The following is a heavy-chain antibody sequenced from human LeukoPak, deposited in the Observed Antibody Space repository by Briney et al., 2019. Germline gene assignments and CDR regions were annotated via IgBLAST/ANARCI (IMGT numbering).Heavy chain of an antibody. Sequence: SETLSLTCAVYGGSFSGYYWSWIRQPPGKGLEWIGEINHSGSTNYNPSLKSRVTISVDTSKNQFSLKLSSVTAADTAVYYCARQVRTTVTTVDYWGQGTLVTVPS. CDR2: INHSGST. D-gene: IGHD4-17*01. CDR3: ARQVRTTVTTVDY. J-gene: IGHJ4*02. V-gene: IGHV4-34*01. CDR1: GGSFSGYY.